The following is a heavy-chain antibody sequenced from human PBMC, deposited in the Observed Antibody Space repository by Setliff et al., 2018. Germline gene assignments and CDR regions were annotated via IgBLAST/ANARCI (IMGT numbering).Heavy chain of an antibody. V-gene: IGHV3-15*01. CDR3: TNSYSSGNY. Sequence: GGSLRLSCAASGFAFSTYRMNWVRQTPGKGLEWIGSTYDSGTTDYAAPVKGRFTISRDDSKNTLYLQMNSLKTEDTAVYYCTNSYSSGNYWGQGTLVTVSS. CDR1: GFAFSTYR. J-gene: IGHJ4*02. CDR2: TYDSGTT. D-gene: IGHD6-19*01.